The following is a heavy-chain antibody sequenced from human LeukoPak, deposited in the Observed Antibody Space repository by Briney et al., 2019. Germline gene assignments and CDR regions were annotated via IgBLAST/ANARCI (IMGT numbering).Heavy chain of an antibody. J-gene: IGHJ4*02. CDR3: ARYRGALDY. CDR2: MNPNSGNT. V-gene: IGHV1-8*01. Sequence: GASVKVSCKASGYTFTSYDINWVRQATGQGLEWMGWMNPNSGNTGYAQKFQGRVTITRDTSASTAYMELSSLRSEDTAVYYCARYRGALDYWGQGTLVTVSS. D-gene: IGHD1-14*01. CDR1: GYTFTSYD.